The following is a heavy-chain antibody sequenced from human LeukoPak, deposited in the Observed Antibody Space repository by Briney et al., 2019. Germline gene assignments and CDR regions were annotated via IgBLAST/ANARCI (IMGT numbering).Heavy chain of an antibody. D-gene: IGHD4/OR15-4a*01. CDR3: ARGLDLSYGAYYYGMDV. Sequence: SETLSLTCAVYGGSFSGYYWSWIRQPPGKGLEWIGEINHSGSTNYNPSLKSRVTTSVDTSKNQFSLKLSSVTAADTAVYYCARGLDLSYGAYYYGMDVWGQGTTVTVSS. J-gene: IGHJ6*02. CDR2: INHSGST. V-gene: IGHV4-34*01. CDR1: GGSFSGYY.